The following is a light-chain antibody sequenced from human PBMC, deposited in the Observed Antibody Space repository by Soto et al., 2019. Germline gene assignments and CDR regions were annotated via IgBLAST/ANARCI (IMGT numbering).Light chain of an antibody. CDR1: QSIRSN. V-gene: IGKV3-15*01. CDR2: GAS. CDR3: QQYHIWPPWT. J-gene: IGKJ1*01. Sequence: EIVMTQSPDTLSVSPGEGATLSCRVSQSIRSNLAGYQQRPGQAPRLLMYGASTRADGIPAGFTGSGSGTEFTLTISSLQSEDFAVYYCQQYHIWPPWTSGQGTKVDIK.